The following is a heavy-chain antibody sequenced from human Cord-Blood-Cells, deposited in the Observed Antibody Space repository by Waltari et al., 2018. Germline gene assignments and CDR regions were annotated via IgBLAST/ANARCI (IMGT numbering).Heavy chain of an antibody. V-gene: IGHV4-39*01. CDR3: ARQYDYGDPDAFDI. J-gene: IGHJ3*02. Sequence: QLQLQESGPGLVKPSETLSLTCTVPGGSISSSSYYWGWIRQPPGKGLEWIGSIYYSGRTSYNPSLKSRVTISVDTSKNQFSLKLSSVTAADTAVYYCARQYDYGDPDAFDIWGQGTMVTVSS. CDR1: GGSISSSSYY. D-gene: IGHD4-17*01. CDR2: IYYSGRT.